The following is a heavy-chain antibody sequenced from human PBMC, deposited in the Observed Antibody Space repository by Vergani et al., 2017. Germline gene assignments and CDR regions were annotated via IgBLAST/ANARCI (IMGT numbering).Heavy chain of an antibody. D-gene: IGHD6-19*01. Sequence: EVQLVETGGGLIQPGGSLRLSCAASGFTVSSNYMSWVRQAPGKGLEWVSVIYSGGSTYYADSVKGRFTISRDNSKNTLYRQMNSLRAEDTAVYYCARDSSGSSWDYWGQGTLVTVSS. CDR1: GFTVSSNY. J-gene: IGHJ4*02. V-gene: IGHV3-53*02. CDR3: ARDSSGSSWDY. CDR2: IYSGGST.